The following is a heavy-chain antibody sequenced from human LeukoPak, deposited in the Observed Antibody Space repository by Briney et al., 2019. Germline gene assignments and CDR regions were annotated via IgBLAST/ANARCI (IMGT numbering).Heavy chain of an antibody. D-gene: IGHD3-22*01. CDR2: ISSSSSYI. J-gene: IGHJ4*02. CDR1: GFTFSSYS. Sequence: GGSLRLSCAASGFTFSSYSMNWVRQAPGKGLEWVSSISSSSSYIYYADSVKGRFTISRDSAKNSLYLQMNSLRAEDTAVYYCARDLRYYDSSGYYDYFDYWGQGTLVTVSS. V-gene: IGHV3-21*01. CDR3: ARDLRYYDSSGYYDYFDY.